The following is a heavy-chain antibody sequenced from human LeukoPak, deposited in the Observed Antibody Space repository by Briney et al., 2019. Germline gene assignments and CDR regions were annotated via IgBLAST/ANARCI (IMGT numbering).Heavy chain of an antibody. D-gene: IGHD6-6*01. J-gene: IGHJ4*02. CDR1: GFTFSSYA. CDR2: ISYDGSNK. Sequence: GGSLRLSCAGSGFTFSSYAMHWVRQAPGKGLEWVTVISYDGSNKYYADSVKGRFTVSRDNAKNTLYLQVNNLRAEDTAVYYCARGPNSNWSGLDFWGQGTLLTVSS. V-gene: IGHV3-30-3*01. CDR3: ARGPNSNWSGLDF.